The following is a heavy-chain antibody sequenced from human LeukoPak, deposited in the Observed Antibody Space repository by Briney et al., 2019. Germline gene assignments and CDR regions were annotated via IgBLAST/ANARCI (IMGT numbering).Heavy chain of an antibody. D-gene: IGHD6-19*01. V-gene: IGHV4-59*12. Sequence: SSETLSLTCTVSGGSISSYYWSWIRQPPGKGLEWIGYIYYSGSTNYNPSLKSRVTISVDTSKNQFSLKLSSVTAADTAVYYCAREGSGWYVNYYYYMDVWGKGTTVTISS. J-gene: IGHJ6*03. CDR3: AREGSGWYVNYYYYMDV. CDR2: IYYSGST. CDR1: GGSISSYY.